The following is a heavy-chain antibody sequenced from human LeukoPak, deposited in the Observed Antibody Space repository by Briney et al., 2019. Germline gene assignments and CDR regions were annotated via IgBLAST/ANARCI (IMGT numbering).Heavy chain of an antibody. CDR2: IYHSGST. CDR3: ARETSSSGYNYFDY. J-gene: IGHJ4*02. D-gene: IGHD3-22*01. CDR1: GYSISSGYY. Sequence: SETLSLTCTVSGYSISSGYYWGWIRQPPGEGLEWIGSIYHSGSTYYNPSLKSRVTISVDTSKNQFSLKLSSVTAADTAVYYCARETSSSGYNYFDYWGQGTLVTVSS. V-gene: IGHV4-38-2*02.